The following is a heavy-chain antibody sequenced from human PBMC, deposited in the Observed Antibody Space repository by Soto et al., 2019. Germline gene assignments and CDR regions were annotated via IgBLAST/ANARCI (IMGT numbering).Heavy chain of an antibody. CDR3: AITTNGDYFDY. D-gene: IGHD3-3*01. J-gene: IGHJ4*02. V-gene: IGHV4-59*01. CDR1: VGSISSYY. CDR2: IYYSGST. Sequence: SEAVSLTCTVSVGSISSYYWSWIRQPPGKGLEWIGYIYYSGSTNYNPSLKSRVTISVDTSKNQFSLKLSSVTAADTAVYYCAITTNGDYFDYWGQGTLVTVSS.